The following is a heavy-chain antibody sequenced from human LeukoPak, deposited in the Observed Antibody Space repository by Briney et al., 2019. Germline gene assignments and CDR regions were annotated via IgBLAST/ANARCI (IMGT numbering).Heavy chain of an antibody. CDR3: ARVGSSSGWYHYYYGMDV. J-gene: IGHJ6*02. CDR2: INPNSGGT. V-gene: IGHV1-2*02. CDR1: GYTFTGYY. Sequence: AASVKVSCKASGYTFTGYYMHWVRQAPGQGLEWMGWINPNSGGTNYAQKFQGRVTMTRDTSISTAYMELSRLRSDDTAVYYCARVGSSSGWYHYYYGMDVWGQGTTVTVSS. D-gene: IGHD6-19*01.